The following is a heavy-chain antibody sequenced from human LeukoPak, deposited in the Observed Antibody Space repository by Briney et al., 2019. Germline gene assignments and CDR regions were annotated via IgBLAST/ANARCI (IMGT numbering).Heavy chain of an antibody. V-gene: IGHV1-18*01. J-gene: IGHJ3*02. D-gene: IGHD3-3*01. CDR2: ISAYNGNT. CDR1: GYTFTSYG. Sequence: ASVKVSCKASGYTFTSYGISWVRQAPGQGLEWMGWISAYNGNTNYAQKLQGRVTMTTDTSTSTAYMELRSLRSDDTAVYYCARDYYDFWSGYYPRDRDAFDIWGQGTMVTVSS. CDR3: ARDYYDFWSGYYPRDRDAFDI.